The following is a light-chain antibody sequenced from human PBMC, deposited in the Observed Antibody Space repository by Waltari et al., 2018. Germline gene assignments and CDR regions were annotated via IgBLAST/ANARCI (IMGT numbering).Light chain of an antibody. CDR1: QSISSW. CDR3: QQYNSYSRT. Sequence: DIQMTQSPSTLSASVGDRFTIPCRASQSISSWLAWYQQKPGKAPKLLIYKASSLESGVPSRFSGSGSGTEFTLTISSPQPDDFATYYCQQYNSYSRTFGQGTKVEIK. CDR2: KAS. V-gene: IGKV1-5*03. J-gene: IGKJ1*01.